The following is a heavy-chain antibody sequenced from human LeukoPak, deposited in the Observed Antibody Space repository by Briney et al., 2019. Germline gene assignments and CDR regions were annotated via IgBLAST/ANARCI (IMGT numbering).Heavy chain of an antibody. D-gene: IGHD2-15*01. J-gene: IGHJ4*02. CDR2: ISASGNT. CDR1: GGSISNSY. Sequence: SETLSLTCTVSGGSISNSYWCWVRQPAGKGQEWIGRISASGNTDYNPSLKGRVTMSVDTSKNQFSLRLTSVTAADTAVYYCAREGRSSTPGYWGQGTLVTVSS. CDR3: AREGRSSTPGY. V-gene: IGHV4-4*07.